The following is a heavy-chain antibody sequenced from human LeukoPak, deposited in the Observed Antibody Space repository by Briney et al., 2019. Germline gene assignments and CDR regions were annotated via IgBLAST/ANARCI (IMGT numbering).Heavy chain of an antibody. CDR2: INHSGST. CDR3: ARGYTYDFWSGYYS. J-gene: IGHJ4*02. V-gene: IGHV4-34*01. CDR1: GGSFSGYY. D-gene: IGHD3-3*01. Sequence: SETLSLTCAVYGGSFSGYYWSWIRQPPGKGLEWIGEINHSGSTNYNPSLKSRVTISVDTSKNQFSLKLSSVTAADTAVYYCARGYTYDFWSGYYSWGQGTLVTASS.